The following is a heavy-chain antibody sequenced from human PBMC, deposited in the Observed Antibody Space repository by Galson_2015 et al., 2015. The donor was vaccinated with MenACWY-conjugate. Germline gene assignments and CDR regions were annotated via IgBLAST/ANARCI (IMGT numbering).Heavy chain of an antibody. Sequence: SLRLSCAASGFTFSSYAMSWVRQAPGKGLEWVSGFSGSSGSGGSTYYADSVKGRFAISRDNSKNTLYLQMNRLRAEDTAVYYCAKGRPQDGMDVWGQGTTVTVSS. V-gene: IGHV3-23*01. D-gene: IGHD6-6*01. CDR1: GFTFSSYA. CDR3: AKGRPQDGMDV. J-gene: IGHJ6*02. CDR2: FSGSSGSGGST.